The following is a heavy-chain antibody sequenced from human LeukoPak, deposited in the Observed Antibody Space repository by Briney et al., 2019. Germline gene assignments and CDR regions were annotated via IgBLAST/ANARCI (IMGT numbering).Heavy chain of an antibody. CDR2: INPNSGGT. CDR3: ARDESYYDSSGYRE. D-gene: IGHD3-22*01. J-gene: IGHJ4*02. V-gene: IGHV1-2*06. CDR1: GYTFTGYY. Sequence: ASVKVSCKASGYTFTGYYMHWVRQAPGQGLEWMGRINPNSGGTNYAQKFQGRVTITRDTSISTAYMELSRLRSDDTAVYYCARDESYYDSSGYREWGQGTLVTVSS.